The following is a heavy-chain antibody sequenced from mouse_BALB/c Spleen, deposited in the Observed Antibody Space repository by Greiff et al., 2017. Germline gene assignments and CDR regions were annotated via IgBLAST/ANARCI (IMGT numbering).Heavy chain of an antibody. CDR2: ISSGGSYT. D-gene: IGHD3-1*01. V-gene: IGHV5-9-4*01. J-gene: IGHJ3*01. Sequence: EVHLVESGGGLVKPGGSLKLSCAASGFTFSSYAMSWVRQSPEKRLEWVAEISSGGSYTYYPDTVTGRFTISRDNAKNTLYLEMSSLRSEDTAMYYCARDSSGSLSFAYWGQGTLVTVSA. CDR3: ARDSSGSLSFAY. CDR1: GFTFSSYA.